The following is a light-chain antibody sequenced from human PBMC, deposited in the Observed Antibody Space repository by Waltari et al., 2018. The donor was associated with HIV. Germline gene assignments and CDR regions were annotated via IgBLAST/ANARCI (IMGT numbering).Light chain of an antibody. Sequence: EILMTQSPATLSVSPGGGGTLSCRASQTVHGNLAWFQQKPGQAPRLLIYAASTRATDIPDRFSASGSGTEFTLTISSLQSEDFAVYFCQQYHKWPETFGQGTKLEIK. CDR3: QQYHKWPET. V-gene: IGKV3-15*01. CDR2: AAS. J-gene: IGKJ2*01. CDR1: QTVHGN.